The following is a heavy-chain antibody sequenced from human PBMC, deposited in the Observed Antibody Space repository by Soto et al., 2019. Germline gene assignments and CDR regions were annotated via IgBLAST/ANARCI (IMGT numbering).Heavy chain of an antibody. J-gene: IGHJ4*02. CDR1: GFSLSSTRVA. D-gene: IGHD6-19*01. CDR2: IYWDDDK. Sequence: QITLKESGPTLVKPTQTLTLTCTFSGFSLSSTRVAVGWIRQPPGKALEWLALIYWDDDKRYSPFLKSRLTITKDTSKNQVVLTMTNMDPVDTATYYCAHSVVAGLVYYFDYWGQGTLVTGSS. CDR3: AHSVVAGLVYYFDY. V-gene: IGHV2-5*02.